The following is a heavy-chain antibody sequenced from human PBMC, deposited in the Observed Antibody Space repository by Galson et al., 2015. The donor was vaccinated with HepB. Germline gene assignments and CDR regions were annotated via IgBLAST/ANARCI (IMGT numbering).Heavy chain of an antibody. CDR2: IYYSGST. Sequence: ETLSLTGAVYGGSFSGYYWSWIRQPPGKGLEWIGYIYYSGSTNYNPSLKSRLSISIDTSKNQFSLKLRSVTAADTAVYYCARGVEKIDYWGQGTLVTVSS. V-gene: IGHV4-59*01. CDR3: ARGVEKIDY. CDR1: GGSFSGYY. J-gene: IGHJ4*02. D-gene: IGHD1-1*01.